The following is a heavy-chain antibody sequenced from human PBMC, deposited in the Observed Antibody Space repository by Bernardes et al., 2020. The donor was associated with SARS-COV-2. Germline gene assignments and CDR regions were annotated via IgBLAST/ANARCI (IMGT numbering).Heavy chain of an antibody. J-gene: IGHJ5*02. V-gene: IGHV3-66*02. Sequence: GGSLRLSCAASGSTVSANSMSWVRQAPGKGLEWVSVIYSDGSTYYTDSVKGRFTISRDNSKNTLYLQMHSLRADDTALYYCARVGFRGDWFDPWGQGTLVTVSS. CDR2: IYSDGST. CDR1: GSTVSANS. CDR3: ARVGFRGDWFDP. D-gene: IGHD1-26*01.